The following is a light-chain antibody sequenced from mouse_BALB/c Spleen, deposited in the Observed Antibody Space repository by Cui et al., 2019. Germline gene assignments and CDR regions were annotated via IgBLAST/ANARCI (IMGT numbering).Light chain of an antibody. V-gene: IGKV4-57*01. CDR3: QQRSSYPFT. CDR1: SSVSY. J-gene: IGKJ4*01. CDR2: NTS. Sequence: QIVLTQSPAIMSASPGEKVTITCSASSSVSYMHWFQQKPGTSPKLWIYNTSNLASGVPARFSGSGSGTSYSLTISRMEAEDAATYYCQQRSSYPFTFGSGTKLEIK.